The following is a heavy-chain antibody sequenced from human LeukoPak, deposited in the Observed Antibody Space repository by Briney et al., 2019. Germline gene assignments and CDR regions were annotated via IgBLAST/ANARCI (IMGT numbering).Heavy chain of an antibody. CDR2: ISSSSSTI. J-gene: IGHJ4*02. Sequence: GGSLRLSCAASGFTFSSDSMNWVRQAPGKGVEWVSFISSSSSTIYYADSVKGRFTISRDNAKNSLYLQMNSLRAEDTAMYYCARDRSVAHFDYWGQGTLVTVSS. D-gene: IGHD5-12*01. V-gene: IGHV3-48*01. CDR3: ARDRSVAHFDY. CDR1: GFTFSSDS.